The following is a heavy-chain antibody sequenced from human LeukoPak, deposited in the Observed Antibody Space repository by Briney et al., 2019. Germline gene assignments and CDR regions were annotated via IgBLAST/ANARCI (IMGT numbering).Heavy chain of an antibody. CDR3: VKERGPFDAFDV. J-gene: IGHJ3*01. Sequence: PGGSLRLSXAATGFTFGTYGMHWVRQAPGKGLEWVAVIWSDGNNKFYADSVKGRFTFSRDNSRNTLSLQMNSLGADDTAVYYCVKERGPFDAFDVWGQGTMVTVSS. CDR1: GFTFGTYG. CDR2: IWSDGNNK. V-gene: IGHV3-33*06.